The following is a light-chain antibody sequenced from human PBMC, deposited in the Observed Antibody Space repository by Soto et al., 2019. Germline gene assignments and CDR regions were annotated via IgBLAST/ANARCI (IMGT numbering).Light chain of an antibody. CDR1: SSDVGGYNY. V-gene: IGLV2-8*01. CDR3: SSYAGTNNI. J-gene: IGLJ2*01. Sequence: QSALTQPPSASGSPGQSVTISCTGTSSDVGGYNYISWYQQYPGKAPKLMIYEVIKRPSGVPDRFSGSKSGNRASLTVSGFQADDEADYYCSSYAGTNNIFGGGTKVTVL. CDR2: EVI.